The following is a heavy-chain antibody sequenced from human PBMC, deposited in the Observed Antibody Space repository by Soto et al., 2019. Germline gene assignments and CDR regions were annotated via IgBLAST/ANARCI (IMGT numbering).Heavy chain of an antibody. D-gene: IGHD2-21*01. CDR3: AGGLSGDKVDQ. J-gene: IGHJ4*02. Sequence: QVQLQESGPGLVKPSQTLSLTCTVSGVSISDDNYYWSWIRQPPGKDLEWIGHFYNRGNTYNNPSRRSRLTLSLDTSKSQFSLNLNSVTAADTAVYYCAGGLSGDKVDQWGQGTLVTVSS. CDR2: FYNRGNT. V-gene: IGHV4-30-4*01. CDR1: GVSISDDNYY.